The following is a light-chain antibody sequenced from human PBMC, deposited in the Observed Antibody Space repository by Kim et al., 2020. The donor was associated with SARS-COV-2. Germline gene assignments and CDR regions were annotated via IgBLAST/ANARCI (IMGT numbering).Light chain of an antibody. CDR2: GAS. CDR3: QHYDYGNSVYN. Sequence: EIVLTQSPGTLSLSPGERATLSCRASQSVSSNYLAWYHQKPGQAPRLLIYGASTRAPGIPDRFSGSGSGSDFTLTISRLEPEDFAVYFWQHYDYGNSVYNFGQGTKLEI. CDR1: QSVSSNY. J-gene: IGKJ2*01. V-gene: IGKV3-20*01.